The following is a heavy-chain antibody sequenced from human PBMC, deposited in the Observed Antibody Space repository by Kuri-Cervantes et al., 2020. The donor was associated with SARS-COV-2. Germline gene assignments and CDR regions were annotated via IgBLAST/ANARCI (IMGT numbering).Heavy chain of an antibody. J-gene: IGHJ6*03. CDR1: GYTLTDYY. V-gene: IGHV1-2*02. CDR3: AREWVLRFLEWSHNSPYYYYYMDV. Sequence: ASVKVSCKASGYTLTDYYMHWVRQAPGQGPEWMGWINPDGGTNSAQKFQGRVTMTTDTSTSTAYMELRSLRSDDTAVYYCAREWVLRFLEWSHNSPYYYYYMDVWGKGTMVTVSS. D-gene: IGHD3-3*01. CDR2: INPDGGT.